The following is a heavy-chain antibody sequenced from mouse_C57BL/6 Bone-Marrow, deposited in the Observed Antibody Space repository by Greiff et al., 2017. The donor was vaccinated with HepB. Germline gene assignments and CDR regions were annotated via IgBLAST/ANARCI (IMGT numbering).Heavy chain of an antibody. CDR3: ASSTASTIGLGDY. Sequence: VHLVESGAELARPGASVKLSCKASGYTFTSYGISWVKQRTGQGLEWIGEIYPRSGNTYYNEKFKGKATLTADKSSSTAYMELRSLTSEDSAVYFYASSTASTIGLGDYWGQGTSVTVSS. CDR2: IYPRSGNT. J-gene: IGHJ4*01. V-gene: IGHV1-81*01. D-gene: IGHD1-1*02. CDR1: GYTFTSYG.